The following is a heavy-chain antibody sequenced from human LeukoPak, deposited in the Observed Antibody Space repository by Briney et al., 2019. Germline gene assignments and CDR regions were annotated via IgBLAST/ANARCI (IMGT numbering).Heavy chain of an antibody. CDR2: IIPILGIA. Sequence: SVTVSCKASGGTFISYAISWVRQAPGQGLEWMGRIIPILGIANYAQKFQGRVTITADKSTSTAYMELSSLRSEDTAVYYCARDYDFWSAPGGYWGQGTLVTVSS. D-gene: IGHD3-3*01. CDR3: ARDYDFWSAPGGY. J-gene: IGHJ4*02. CDR1: GGTFISYA. V-gene: IGHV1-69*04.